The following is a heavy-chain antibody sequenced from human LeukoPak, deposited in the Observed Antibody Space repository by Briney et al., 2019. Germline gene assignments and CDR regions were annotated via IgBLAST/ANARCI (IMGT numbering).Heavy chain of an antibody. CDR3: ARGDYCSGGSCYLNY. Sequence: SETLPLTCAVYGGSFSGYYWSWIRQPPGKGLEWIGEINHSGSTTYNPSLKTRVTISVDTSKNQFSLKVTSVTAADTAVYYCARGDYCSGGSCYLNYWGQGTLVTVSS. J-gene: IGHJ4*02. D-gene: IGHD2-15*01. V-gene: IGHV4-34*01. CDR1: GGSFSGYY. CDR2: INHSGST.